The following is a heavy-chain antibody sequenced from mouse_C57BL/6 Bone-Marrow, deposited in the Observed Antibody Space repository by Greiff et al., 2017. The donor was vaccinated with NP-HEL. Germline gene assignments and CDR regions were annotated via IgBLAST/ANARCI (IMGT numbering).Heavy chain of an antibody. D-gene: IGHD1-1*01. CDR1: GYTFTSYW. Sequence: VQLQQPGAELVKPGASVKLSCKASGYTFTSYWMQWVKQRPGQGLEWIGEIDPSDSYTNYNQKFKGKATLTVDTSSSTAYMQLSSLTSEDSAVYYCARWDDGSSHWYFDVWGTGTTVTVSS. CDR3: ARWDDGSSHWYFDV. V-gene: IGHV1-50*01. CDR2: IDPSDSYT. J-gene: IGHJ1*03.